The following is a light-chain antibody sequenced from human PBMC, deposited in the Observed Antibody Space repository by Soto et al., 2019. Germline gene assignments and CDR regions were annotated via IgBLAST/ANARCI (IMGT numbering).Light chain of an antibody. V-gene: IGLV2-14*03. CDR2: DVN. CDR1: SSDVGGYNY. Sequence: QSALTQPASVSGSPGQSITISCTGTSSDVGGYNYVSWYQQHPGKAPKLMIYDVNNRPSGVSNRFSGSKSGNTASLTISGIQAEDEAHYYCSSYTTSSTLVFGGGTKLTV. CDR3: SSYTTSSTLV. J-gene: IGLJ3*02.